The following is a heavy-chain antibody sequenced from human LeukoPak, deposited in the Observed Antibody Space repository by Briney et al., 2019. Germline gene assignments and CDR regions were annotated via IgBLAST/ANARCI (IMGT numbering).Heavy chain of an antibody. CDR2: IYTSGST. J-gene: IGHJ4*02. CDR3: AREQWLVYDV. CDR1: GGSFSGYY. D-gene: IGHD6-19*01. V-gene: IGHV4-4*07. Sequence: SETLSLTCAVYGGSFSGYYWSWIRQPAGKGLEWIGRIYTSGSTNYNPSLKSRVTMSVDTSKNQFSLKLSSVTAADTAVYYCAREQWLVYDVWGQGTLVTVSS.